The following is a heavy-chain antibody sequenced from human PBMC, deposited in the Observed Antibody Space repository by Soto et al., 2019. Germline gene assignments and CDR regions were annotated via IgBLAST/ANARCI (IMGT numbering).Heavy chain of an antibody. V-gene: IGHV4-39*01. Sequence: SETLSLTCTVSGGSISSSSYYWGWIRQPPGKGLEWIGSIYYSGSTYYNPSLKSRVTISVDTSKNQFSLKLSSVTAADTAVYYCARLRQGYYFDYWGQGTLVTVSS. CDR1: GGSISSSSYY. J-gene: IGHJ4*02. CDR2: IYYSGST. CDR3: ARLRQGYYFDY.